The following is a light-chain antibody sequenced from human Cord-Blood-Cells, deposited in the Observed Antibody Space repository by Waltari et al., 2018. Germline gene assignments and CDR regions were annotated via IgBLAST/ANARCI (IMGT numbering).Light chain of an antibody. CDR1: SSDVGSYKL. CDR2: EVS. Sequence: QSALTQPASVSGSPGQSITISCTGTSSDVGSYKLVSWYQPHPGKAPKLMIYEVSKRPSGVSKRFSGSKSGNTASLTISGLQAEDEADYYCCSYAGSSTWVFGGGTKLTVL. CDR3: CSYAGSSTWV. V-gene: IGLV2-23*02. J-gene: IGLJ3*02.